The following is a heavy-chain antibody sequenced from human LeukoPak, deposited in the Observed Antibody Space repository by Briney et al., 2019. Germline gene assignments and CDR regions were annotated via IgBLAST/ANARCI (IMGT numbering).Heavy chain of an antibody. V-gene: IGHV1-18*01. J-gene: IGHJ4*02. CDR1: GYTFTSYG. CDR3: ARGRLTTRVPHY. CDR2: ISAYKGNT. D-gene: IGHD4-17*01. Sequence: ASVKVSCKASGYTFTSYGISRVRQAPGQGLEWMGWISAYKGNTNYAQKLQGRVTMTTDTSTSTAYMELRSLRSDDTAVYYCARGRLTTRVPHYWGQGTLVTVSS.